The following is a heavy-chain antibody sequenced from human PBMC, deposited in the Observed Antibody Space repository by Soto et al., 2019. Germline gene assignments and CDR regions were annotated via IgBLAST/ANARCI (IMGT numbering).Heavy chain of an antibody. D-gene: IGHD1-20*01. V-gene: IGHV3-33*01. J-gene: IGHJ5*02. Sequence: QVQLVESGGGVVQPGRSLRLSCAASGFTFRNYGMHWVRQAPGKGLEWLAVIWYDGSNKYYADSVKGRFTISRDNSKNTLYLQMNSLRAEDTAVYYCASDVGSRRYDLWGQGTVVTVSS. CDR1: GFTFRNYG. CDR3: ASDVGSRRYDL. CDR2: IWYDGSNK.